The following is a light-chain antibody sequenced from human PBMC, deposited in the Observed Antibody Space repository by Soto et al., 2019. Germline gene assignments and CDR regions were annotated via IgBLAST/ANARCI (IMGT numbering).Light chain of an antibody. CDR3: QQYGSSPPIT. V-gene: IGKV3-20*01. CDR1: QSVSSSH. Sequence: EIVLTQSPGTLSLSPGERATLFCRASQSVSSSHLAWYQQKPGQAPRLXXYGASSRATGIPDRFSGSGSGTDFTLTISRLEPEDFAVYYCQQYGSSPPITFGQGTRLEIK. CDR2: GAS. J-gene: IGKJ5*01.